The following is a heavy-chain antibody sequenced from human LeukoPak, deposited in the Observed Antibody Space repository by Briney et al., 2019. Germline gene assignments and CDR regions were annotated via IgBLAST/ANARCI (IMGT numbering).Heavy chain of an antibody. D-gene: IGHD6-19*01. CDR3: ARAGASSGWYSY. Sequence: SVKVSCKASGGTFISYVISWVRQAPGQGLEWMGGIIPIFDTANYAQKFQGRVTITADESTSTAYMELSSLRSEGTAVYYCARAGASSGWYSYWGQGTLVTVSS. V-gene: IGHV1-69*13. CDR1: GGTFISYV. J-gene: IGHJ4*02. CDR2: IIPIFDTA.